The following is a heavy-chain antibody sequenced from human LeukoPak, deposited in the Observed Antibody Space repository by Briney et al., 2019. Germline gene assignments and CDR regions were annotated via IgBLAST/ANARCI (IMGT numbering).Heavy chain of an antibody. D-gene: IGHD2-8*01. J-gene: IGHJ4*02. V-gene: IGHV3-48*02. Sequence: PGRSLRLSCAASGFTFRSYGMNWVRQAPGKGLEWVSYISGGSNLIYYADSVKGRFTISRDNAKNSLYLQMNSLRDEDTAVYYCARDESYAFDYWGQGTLVTVSS. CDR3: ARDESYAFDY. CDR1: GFTFRSYG. CDR2: ISGGSNLI.